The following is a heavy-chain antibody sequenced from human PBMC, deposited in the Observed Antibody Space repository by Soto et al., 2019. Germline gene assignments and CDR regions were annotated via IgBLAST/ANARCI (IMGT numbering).Heavy chain of an antibody. D-gene: IGHD6-19*01. V-gene: IGHV4-30-2*01. CDR3: ARDIAVAGTSYAY. CDR2: IYHSGST. J-gene: IGHJ4*02. CDR1: GGSISSGGYS. Sequence: SETLSLTCAVSGGSISSGGYSWSWIRQPPGKGLEWIGYIYHSGSTNYNPSLKSRVTISVDTSKNQFSLKLSSVTAADTAVYYCARDIAVAGTSYAYWGQGTLVTVSS.